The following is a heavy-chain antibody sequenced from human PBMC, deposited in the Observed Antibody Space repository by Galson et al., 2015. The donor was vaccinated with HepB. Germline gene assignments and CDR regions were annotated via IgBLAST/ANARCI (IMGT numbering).Heavy chain of an antibody. D-gene: IGHD3-10*01. CDR3: ARVASDMVRGYNYFDY. CDR1: GGSISSGSYY. CDR2: IYTSGST. Sequence: TLSLTCTVSGGSISSGSYYWSWIRQPAGKGLEWIGRIYTSGSTNYNPSLKSRVTMSVDTSKNQFSLKLSSVTAADTAVYYCARVASDMVRGYNYFDYWGQGTLVTVSS. V-gene: IGHV4-61*02. J-gene: IGHJ4*02.